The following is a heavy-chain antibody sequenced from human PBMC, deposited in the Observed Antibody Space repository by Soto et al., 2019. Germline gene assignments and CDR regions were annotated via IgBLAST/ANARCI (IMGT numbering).Heavy chain of an antibody. V-gene: IGHV3-30-3*01. D-gene: IGHD2-2*01. CDR2: ISYDGSNK. Sequence: PGGSLRLSCAASGFTFSSYAMHWVRQAPGKGLEWVAVISYDGSNKYYADSVKGRFTISRDNSKNTLYLQMNSLRAEDTAVYYCARGGFVVVPAANYYFDYWGQGTLVTVSS. J-gene: IGHJ4*02. CDR1: GFTFSSYA. CDR3: ARGGFVVVPAANYYFDY.